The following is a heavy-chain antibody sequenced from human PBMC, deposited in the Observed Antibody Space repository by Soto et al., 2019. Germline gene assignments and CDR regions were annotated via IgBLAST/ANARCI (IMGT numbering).Heavy chain of an antibody. CDR1: GDTFSSFS. V-gene: IGHV1-69*06. Sequence: SVKVSCKASGDTFSSFSLSWLRQAPGQGLEWVGGIIPRFGRSQYAQKFLGRVTITADKSTNTAYINLSSLRSQDTALYYCARGVAEDATHFDSWGQGTLVPVSS. J-gene: IGHJ4*01. D-gene: IGHD2-15*01. CDR2: IIPRFGRS. CDR3: ARGVAEDATHFDS.